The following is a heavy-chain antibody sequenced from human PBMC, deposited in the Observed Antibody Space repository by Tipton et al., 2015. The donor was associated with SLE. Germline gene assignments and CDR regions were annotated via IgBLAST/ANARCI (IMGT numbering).Heavy chain of an antibody. D-gene: IGHD1-26*01. CDR1: GASVSSFC. Sequence: TLSLTCTVSGASVSSFCWNWIRQSPGKGLEWIACVCNSVSTNYDPSLKSRGTISVDTSKNQFSLKLSSVAAADTAVYYCARSQWEPGYMDVWGKGTTVTVSS. CDR2: VCNSVST. CDR3: ARSQWEPGYMDV. J-gene: IGHJ6*03. V-gene: IGHV4-59*08.